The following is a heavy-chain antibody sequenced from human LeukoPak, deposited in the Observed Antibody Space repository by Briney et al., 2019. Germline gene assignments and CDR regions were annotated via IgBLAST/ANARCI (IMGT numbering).Heavy chain of an antibody. CDR2: IYSAGNT. V-gene: IGHV3-53*04. CDR1: GFTVSSNY. J-gene: IGHJ4*02. D-gene: IGHD6-19*01. Sequence: GGSLRLSCVASGFTVSSNYMSWVRQAPGKGLEWVSVIYSAGNTYYADSVKGRFTISRHNSKNTLYLQMNSLRVEDTAVYYCARGGTPGYSSGRIDYWGQGTLVTVSS. CDR3: ARGGTPGYSSGRIDY.